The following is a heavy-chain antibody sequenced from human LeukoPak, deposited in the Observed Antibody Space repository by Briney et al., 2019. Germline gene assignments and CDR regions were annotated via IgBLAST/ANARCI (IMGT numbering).Heavy chain of an antibody. CDR2: ISSSGSTI. CDR3: ARGSHVVSSGWYRHFYMDV. D-gene: IGHD6-13*01. CDR1: GFTFSSYE. V-gene: IGHV3-48*03. J-gene: IGHJ6*03. Sequence: GGSLRLSCAASGFTFSSYEMNWVRQAPGKGLEWVSYISSSGSTIYYADSMKGRFTISRDNAKKSLYLQMSSLRVEDTAVYYCARGSHVVSSGWYRHFYMDVWGKGTTV.